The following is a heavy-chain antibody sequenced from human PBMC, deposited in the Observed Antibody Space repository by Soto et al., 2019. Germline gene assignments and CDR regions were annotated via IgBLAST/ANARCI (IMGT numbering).Heavy chain of an antibody. CDR1: GVSISDTSYY. CDR2: IYFNGNT. V-gene: IGHV4-39*01. CDR3: ARQGSY. Sequence: QLQLQESGPVLVKPSETLSLTCNVSGVSISDTSYYWGWIRQPPGKGLEWIGTIYFNGNTFYNPSLKSRLTISVDTSKNQFSLRLTSVTAADTAVYYCARQGSYWGQGTLVAVSS. J-gene: IGHJ4*02.